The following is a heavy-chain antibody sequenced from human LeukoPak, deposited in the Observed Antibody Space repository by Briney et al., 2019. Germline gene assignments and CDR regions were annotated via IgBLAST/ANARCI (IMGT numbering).Heavy chain of an antibody. Sequence: QPGGSLRLSCAASGFTFSSYAMSWVRQAPGKGLEWVSAISGSGGSTYYADSVKGRFTISRDNSNNTLYLQMNSLRAEDTAVYYCAKVWDHYGSGSYSYSYFDYWGQGTLVTVSS. J-gene: IGHJ4*01. D-gene: IGHD3-10*01. V-gene: IGHV3-23*01. CDR2: ISGSGGST. CDR3: AKVWDHYGSGSYSYSYFDY. CDR1: GFTFSSYA.